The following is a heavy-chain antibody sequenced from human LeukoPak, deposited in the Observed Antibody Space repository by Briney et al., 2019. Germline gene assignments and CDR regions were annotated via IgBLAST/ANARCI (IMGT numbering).Heavy chain of an antibody. D-gene: IGHD5-18*01. J-gene: IGHJ4*02. CDR2: IYHSGST. Sequence: SETLSLTCAVSRYSISSGYYWGWIRQPPGKGLEWIGSIYHSGSTYYNPSLKSRVTISVDTSKNQFSLKMSSVTAADTAVYYCASGYNDGYPFDSWGQGTLVTVSS. CDR1: RYSISSGYY. CDR3: ASGYNDGYPFDS. V-gene: IGHV4-38-2*01.